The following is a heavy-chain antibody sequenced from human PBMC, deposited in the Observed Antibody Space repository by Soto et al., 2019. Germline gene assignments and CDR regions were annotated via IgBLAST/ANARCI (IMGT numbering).Heavy chain of an antibody. Sequence: SETLSLTCTVSGGSIRSGDYYWTWIRQPPGKGLEWIGYVFHTGTAYYYNPSLKSRVTISIDASKNQFSLKLNSVTAADTAIYYCVRDSVRFGPAFDSWGQGTMVTVSS. CDR1: GGSIRSGDYY. D-gene: IGHD3-3*01. CDR2: VFHTGTAY. J-gene: IGHJ4*02. CDR3: VRDSVRFGPAFDS. V-gene: IGHV4-30-4*01.